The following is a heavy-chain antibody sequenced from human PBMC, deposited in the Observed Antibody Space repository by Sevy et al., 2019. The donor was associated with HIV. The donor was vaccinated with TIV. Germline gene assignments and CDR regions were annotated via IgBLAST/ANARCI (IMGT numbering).Heavy chain of an antibody. CDR1: GFNFRIYA. Sequence: GGSLRLSCAASGFNFRIYAMSWVRQAPGKGLEWVSTISGTGASTDYADSAKGRFSISRDNSQNTLHLQMNSLRAEDTAVYYCAKGKGNYDFWRTPRADALDVWGQGTVVTVSS. J-gene: IGHJ3*01. CDR3: AKGKGNYDFWRTPRADALDV. V-gene: IGHV3-23*01. D-gene: IGHD3-3*01. CDR2: ISGTGAST.